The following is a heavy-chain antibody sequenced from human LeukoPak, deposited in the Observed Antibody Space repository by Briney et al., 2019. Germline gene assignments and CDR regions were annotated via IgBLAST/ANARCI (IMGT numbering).Heavy chain of an antibody. V-gene: IGHV4-59*08. D-gene: IGHD6-13*01. CDR3: ARHGSIATGAFTY. CDR1: GGSISSYY. Sequence: SETLSLTCTVSGGSISSYYWSWIRQPPGKGLEWIGYIYYSGSTNYNPSLKSRVTISVDTSKNQFSLKLGSVTAADTGVYYCARHGSIATGAFTYWGQGTLVTVSS. J-gene: IGHJ4*02. CDR2: IYYSGST.